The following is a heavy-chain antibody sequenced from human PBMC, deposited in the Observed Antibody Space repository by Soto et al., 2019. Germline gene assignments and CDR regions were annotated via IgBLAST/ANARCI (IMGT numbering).Heavy chain of an antibody. Sequence: QVQLVQSGAEVKKPGASVKVSCKASGYMFVTYGINWVRQAPGQGLEWMGWISAYNGNTKHAQNLQGRVTMTTDASTSTAYMEMRSLRSDDTAVYYCARDLDGSGSYYTDYWGPGTLVTVSS. CDR3: ARDLDGSGSYYTDY. V-gene: IGHV1-18*01. J-gene: IGHJ4*02. D-gene: IGHD3-10*01. CDR1: GYMFVTYG. CDR2: ISAYNGNT.